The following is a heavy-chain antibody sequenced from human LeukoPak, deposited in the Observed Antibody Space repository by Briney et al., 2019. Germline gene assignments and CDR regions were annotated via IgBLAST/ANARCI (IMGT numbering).Heavy chain of an antibody. D-gene: IGHD2-15*01. J-gene: IGHJ3*02. CDR1: GYSISSGYY. Sequence: PSETLSLTCAVSGYSISSGYYWGWIRQPPGKGLEWIGSIYHSGSTYYNPSLKSRVTISVDTSKNQFSLKLSSVTAAGTAVYYCARHGESVVVVAAMGAFDIWGQGTMVTVSS. V-gene: IGHV4-38-2*01. CDR3: ARHGESVVVVAAMGAFDI. CDR2: IYHSGST.